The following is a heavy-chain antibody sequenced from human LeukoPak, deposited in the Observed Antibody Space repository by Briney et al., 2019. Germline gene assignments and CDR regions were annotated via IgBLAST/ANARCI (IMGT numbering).Heavy chain of an antibody. J-gene: IGHJ4*02. D-gene: IGHD6-13*01. CDR1: GGSISSYY. CDR3: ARDHQFEGMAAAGTDY. V-gene: IGHV4-4*07. CDR2: IYTSGST. Sequence: SETLSLTCTVSGGSISSYYRSWIRQPAGKGLEWIWRIYTSGSTNYNPSLKSRVTISVDTSKNQFSLKLSPVTAADTAVYYCARDHQFEGMAAAGTDYWGQGTLVTVSS.